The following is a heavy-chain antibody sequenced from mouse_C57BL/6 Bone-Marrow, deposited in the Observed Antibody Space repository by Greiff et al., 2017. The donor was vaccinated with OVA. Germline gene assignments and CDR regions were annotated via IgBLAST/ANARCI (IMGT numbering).Heavy chain of an antibody. Sequence: EVQRVESGGGLVQPGGSMKLSCAASGFTFSDAWMDWVRQSPEKGLEWVAEIRNKANNHATYYAESVKGRFTISRDDSKSSVYLQMNSLRAEDTGIYYCKGLPKLAMDYWGQGTSVTVSS. CDR3: KGLPKLAMDY. CDR1: GFTFSDAW. CDR2: IRNKANNHAT. V-gene: IGHV6-6*01. D-gene: IGHD5-5*01. J-gene: IGHJ4*01.